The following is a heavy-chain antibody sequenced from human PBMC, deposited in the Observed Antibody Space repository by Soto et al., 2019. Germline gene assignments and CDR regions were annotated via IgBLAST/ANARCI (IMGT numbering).Heavy chain of an antibody. CDR3: ASGRANCSSTSCYASYYYYMDV. J-gene: IGHJ6*03. V-gene: IGHV4-34*01. Sequence: SETLSLTCAVYGGSFSGYYWSWIRQPPGKGLEWIGEINHSGSTNYNPSLKSRVTISVDTSKNQFSLKLSSVTAADTAVYYCASGRANCSSTSCYASYYYYMDVWGKGTTVTVSS. D-gene: IGHD2-2*01. CDR1: GGSFSGYY. CDR2: INHSGST.